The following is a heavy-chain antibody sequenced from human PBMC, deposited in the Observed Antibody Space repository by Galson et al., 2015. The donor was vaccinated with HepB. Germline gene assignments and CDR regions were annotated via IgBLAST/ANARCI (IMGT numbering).Heavy chain of an antibody. J-gene: IGHJ4*02. CDR3: ARMPHPGYCSGGSCYSHPDY. CDR2: INTNTGNP. V-gene: IGHV7-4-1*02. Sequence: SVKVSCKASGYTFTSYAMNWVRQAPGQGLEWMGWINTNTGNPTYAQGFTGRFVFSLDTSVSTAYLQISSLKAEDTAVYYCARMPHPGYCSGGSCYSHPDYWGQGTLVTVSS. CDR1: GYTFTSYA. D-gene: IGHD2-15*01.